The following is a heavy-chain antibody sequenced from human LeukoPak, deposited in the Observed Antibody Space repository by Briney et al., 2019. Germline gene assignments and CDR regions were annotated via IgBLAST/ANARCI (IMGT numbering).Heavy chain of an antibody. CDR2: ISGSGGST. CDR1: GFTFSSYA. D-gene: IGHD6-13*01. J-gene: IGHJ4*02. CDR3: ARGDGEGKAAGLGH. Sequence: GGSLRLSCAASGFTFSSYAMSWVRQAPGKGLEWVSAISGSGGSTYYADSVKGRFTISRENAKNSLYLQMNSLGVGDTAVYYCARGDGEGKAAGLGHWGQGTLVTVSS. V-gene: IGHV3-23*01.